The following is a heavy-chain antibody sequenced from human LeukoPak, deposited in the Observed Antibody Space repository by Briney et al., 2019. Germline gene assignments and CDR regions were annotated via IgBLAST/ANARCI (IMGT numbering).Heavy chain of an antibody. Sequence: VKVSCKASGGTFSSYAISWVRQAPGQGLEWMGGIIPIFGTANYAQKFQGRVTITTDESTSTAYMELSSLRSEDTAVYYCARAEYYDFWSGYYNDYWGQGTLVTVSS. J-gene: IGHJ4*02. CDR2: IIPIFGTA. D-gene: IGHD3-3*01. CDR3: ARAEYYDFWSGYYNDY. CDR1: GGTFSSYA. V-gene: IGHV1-69*05.